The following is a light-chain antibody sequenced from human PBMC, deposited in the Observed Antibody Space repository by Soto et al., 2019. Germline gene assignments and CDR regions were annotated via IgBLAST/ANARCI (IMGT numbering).Light chain of an antibody. V-gene: IGLV1-51*01. CDR3: GAWDGGLSAFV. CDR1: SSNIGGNS. CDR2: DDN. J-gene: IGLJ1*01. Sequence: QSVLTQPPSVSAAPGQKVTISCSGSSSNIGGNSVSWYQQLPGTAPKLLIYDDNKRPSGIPDRFSGSKSGTSATLGITGFQTGDEADYYCGAWDGGLSAFVFGTGTKVTVL.